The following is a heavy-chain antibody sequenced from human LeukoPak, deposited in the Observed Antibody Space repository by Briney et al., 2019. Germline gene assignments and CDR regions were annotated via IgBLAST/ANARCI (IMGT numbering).Heavy chain of an antibody. CDR3: ARDGITCTRDY. J-gene: IGHJ4*02. V-gene: IGHV3-7*01. CDR2: INENGRET. Sequence: NPGGSLRLSCAASGFIFGDFWVVWVRQAPGKGLEWVASINENGRETYYAASVTGRFTISRDTAKNSVYLQMSALRAEDTGVYYCARDGITCTRDYWGQGALVTVSS. CDR1: GFIFGDFW. D-gene: IGHD1-7*01.